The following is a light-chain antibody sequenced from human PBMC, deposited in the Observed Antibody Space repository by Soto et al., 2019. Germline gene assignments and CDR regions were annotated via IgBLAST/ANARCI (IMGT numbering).Light chain of an antibody. CDR3: QQYNSYLWT. CDR1: QSISSW. CDR2: DAS. J-gene: IGKJ1*01. Sequence: DIQMTQSPSTLSASVGDRVTITCRASQSISSWLAWYQQQPGKAPKLLIYDASSLESGVPSRFSGSGSGTEFTLTISSLQPDDFATYYCQQYNSYLWTYGQGTKAEIK. V-gene: IGKV1-5*01.